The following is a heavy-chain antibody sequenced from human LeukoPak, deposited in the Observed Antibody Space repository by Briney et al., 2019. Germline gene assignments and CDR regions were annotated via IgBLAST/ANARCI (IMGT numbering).Heavy chain of an antibody. CDR3: ARDPKRGYSSGWYQINWFDP. V-gene: IGHV1-2*02. Sequence: GASVKVSCKASGYTFTGYYMHWGRQAPGQGLEWMGWINPNSGGTNSAQKFQGRVTMTRDTSISTAYMELSRLRSDDTAAYYCARDPKRGYSSGWYQINWFDPWGQGTLVTVSS. D-gene: IGHD6-19*01. CDR2: INPNSGGT. J-gene: IGHJ5*02. CDR1: GYTFTGYY.